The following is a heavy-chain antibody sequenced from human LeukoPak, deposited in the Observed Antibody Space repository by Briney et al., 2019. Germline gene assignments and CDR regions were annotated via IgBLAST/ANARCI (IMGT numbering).Heavy chain of an antibody. CDR3: ARGYCSGGSCYLFDY. Sequence: PSETLSLTCTVSGGSISSGSYYWGCIRQPAGKGLEWIGRIYTSGRTTYNPSLKIRVTISVDTSKNQFSLKLSSVTAADTALYYCARGYCSGGSCYLFDYWGQGTLVTVSS. CDR1: GGSISSGSYY. D-gene: IGHD2-15*01. CDR2: IYTSGRT. V-gene: IGHV4-61*02. J-gene: IGHJ4*02.